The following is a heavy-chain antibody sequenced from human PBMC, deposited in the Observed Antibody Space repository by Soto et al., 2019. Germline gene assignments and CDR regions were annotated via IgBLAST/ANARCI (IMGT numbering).Heavy chain of an antibody. D-gene: IGHD4-4*01. J-gene: IGHJ5*02. CDR2: INTGNGKT. CDR3: AGEADDDSYYEGWIEP. Sequence: ASVPVSLMASGYTFLPYPIHRVRPARARAPEGMGCINTGNGKTDFSERLRGRFTIPRHNPKNTLYLQMNSLRAEDTAVYYCAGEADDDSYYEGWIEPWGQGTLVTVS. CDR1: GYTFLPYP. V-gene: IGHV1-3*04.